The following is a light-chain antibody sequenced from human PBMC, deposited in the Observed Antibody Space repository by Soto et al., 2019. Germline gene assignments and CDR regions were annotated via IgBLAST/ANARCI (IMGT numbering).Light chain of an antibody. J-gene: IGKJ2*01. CDR2: EAS. CDR1: QSINVW. CDR3: QYYGT. V-gene: IGKV1-5*03. Sequence: DIQVTQSPSTLSASVGDRVTVTCRASQSINVWLAWYQQKPGKAPKLLIREASSLHTGVPSRFSGSGSGTEFTLTINSLQPDDFATYYCQYYGTFGQGTKLEIK.